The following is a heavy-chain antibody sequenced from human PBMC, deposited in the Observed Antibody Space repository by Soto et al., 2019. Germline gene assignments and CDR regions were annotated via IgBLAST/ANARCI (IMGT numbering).Heavy chain of an antibody. V-gene: IGHV6-1*01. D-gene: IGHD1-26*01. CDR2: TYYRSKWYN. CDR3: VRLIGNSWLDF. Sequence: PSQTLSLTCAISRDSVSSSSVTWNWIRQSPSRGLEWLGRTYYRSKWYNDYAESVKSRITINPDTSKNQFSLHLNSVTPEDTAVYYCVRLIGNSWLDFWGQGTLVTVSS. J-gene: IGHJ5*01. CDR1: RDSVSSSSVT.